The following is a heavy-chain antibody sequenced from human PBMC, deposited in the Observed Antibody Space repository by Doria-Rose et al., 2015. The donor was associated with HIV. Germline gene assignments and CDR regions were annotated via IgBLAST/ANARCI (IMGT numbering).Heavy chain of an antibody. V-gene: IGHV2-26*01. Sequence: QESGPVLVKPTETLTLTCTVSGVSLSSPGMGVSWIRQPPGKALEWLANIFSDEKRSYKTSLQSRLTISRGTSTSQVVLTMTDMDPVDTATYYCARIKSSRWYHKYYFDFWGQRTLVIVSA. CDR1: GVSLSSPGMG. CDR3: ARIKSSRWYHKYYFDF. CDR2: IFSDEKR. J-gene: IGHJ4*02. D-gene: IGHD6-13*01.